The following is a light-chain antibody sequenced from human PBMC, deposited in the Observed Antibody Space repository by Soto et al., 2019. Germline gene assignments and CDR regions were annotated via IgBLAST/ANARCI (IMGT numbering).Light chain of an antibody. Sequence: EIVMTQSPATLSVSPGERATLSCRASQSISSNLAWYQQKPGQAPRLLIYGASTRATGIPARFSGSGSETEVTPTISSRQSEDVAVYYCQQYINWSPPYTFGQGTKLEIK. J-gene: IGKJ2*01. CDR1: QSISSN. V-gene: IGKV3-15*01. CDR3: QQYINWSPPYT. CDR2: GAS.